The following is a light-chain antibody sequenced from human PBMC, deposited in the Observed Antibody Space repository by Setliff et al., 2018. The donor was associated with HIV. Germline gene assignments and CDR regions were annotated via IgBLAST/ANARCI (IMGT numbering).Light chain of an antibody. J-gene: IGLJ1*01. V-gene: IGLV2-14*01. Sequence: QSALTQPASVSGSPGQSITISCTGTSDDVGAYNTVYWYQQHPGEAPKLMIYDVSIRPSGVSNRFSGSKSGNTASLTISGLQTEDEADYYCSSYTSIITDVFGTGTKVTVL. CDR1: SDDVGAYNT. CDR2: DVS. CDR3: SSYTSIITDV.